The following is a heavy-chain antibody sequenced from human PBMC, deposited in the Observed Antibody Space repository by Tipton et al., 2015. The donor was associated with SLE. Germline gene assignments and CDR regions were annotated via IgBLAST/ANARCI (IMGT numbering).Heavy chain of an antibody. Sequence: GSLRLSCAASGFTFSSYSMNWDRQAPGKGLEWVSYISSSSSTIYYADSVKGRFTISRDNAKNSLYLQMNSLRAEDTAVYYCARGRGRGDYGWEWGQGTLVTVSS. V-gene: IGHV3-48*01. D-gene: IGHD4-17*01. CDR1: GFTFSSYS. J-gene: IGHJ4*02. CDR2: ISSSSSTI. CDR3: ARGRGRGDYGWE.